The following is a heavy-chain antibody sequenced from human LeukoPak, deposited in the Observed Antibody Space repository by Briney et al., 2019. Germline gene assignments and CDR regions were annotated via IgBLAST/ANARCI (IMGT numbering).Heavy chain of an antibody. CDR3: VTGDNSDY. V-gene: IGHV3-21*01. CDR1: GFSLSTST. J-gene: IGHJ4*02. Sequence: GGALRLSCAASGFSLSTSTMNWGRQAPGKGLEWLSPNGKDTRDTLYGDSARGRVTIPTNNSKNSLFLLMNSLRVDDTAVYCCVTGDNSDYWGQGTLVTVSS. D-gene: IGHD1-14*01. CDR2: NGKDTRDT.